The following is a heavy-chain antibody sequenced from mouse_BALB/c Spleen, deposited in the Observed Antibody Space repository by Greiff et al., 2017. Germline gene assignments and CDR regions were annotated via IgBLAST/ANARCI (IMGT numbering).Heavy chain of an antibody. J-gene: IGHJ4*01. D-gene: IGHD1-2*01. CDR3: ALSGYGYAMDY. CDR2: IYPGNVNT. Sequence: QVKLKESGPELVKPGASVRISCKASGYTFTSYYIHWVKQRPGQGLEWIGWIYPGNVNTKYNEKFKGKATLTADKSSSTAYMQLSSLTSEDSAVYFCALSGYGYAMDYWGQGTSVTVSS. CDR1: GYTFTSYY. V-gene: IGHV1S56*01.